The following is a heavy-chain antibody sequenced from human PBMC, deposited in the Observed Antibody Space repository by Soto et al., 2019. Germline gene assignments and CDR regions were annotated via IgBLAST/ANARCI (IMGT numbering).Heavy chain of an antibody. CDR1: GGSISSYY. D-gene: IGHD2-15*01. Sequence: PSETLSLTCTVSGGSISSYYWSWIRQPPGKGLEWIGYIYYSGSTNYNPSLKSRVTISVDTSKNQFSLKLSSVTAADTAVYYCARDPGGRYDYWGQGTLVTVSS. J-gene: IGHJ4*02. V-gene: IGHV4-59*01. CDR3: ARDPGGRYDY. CDR2: IYYSGST.